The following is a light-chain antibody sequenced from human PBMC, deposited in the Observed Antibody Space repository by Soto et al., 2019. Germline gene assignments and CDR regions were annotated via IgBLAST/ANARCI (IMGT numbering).Light chain of an antibody. CDR1: ASDVGDYNY. J-gene: IGLJ1*01. CDR2: DVN. V-gene: IGLV2-11*01. Sequence: QSALTQPRSVSGSPEQSGTLSCTGSASDVGDYNYVSWYQRHPGKAPKLVIYDVNKRPSGVPDRFSGSKSGNAASLTISGLQAEDEADYYCCSFAGSHTLYVFGTGTKLTVL. CDR3: CSFAGSHTLYV.